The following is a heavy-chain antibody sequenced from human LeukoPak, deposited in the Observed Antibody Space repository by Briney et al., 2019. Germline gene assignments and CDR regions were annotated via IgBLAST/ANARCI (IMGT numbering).Heavy chain of an antibody. CDR1: GFTFSSYA. J-gene: IGHJ4*02. V-gene: IGHV3-30*04. D-gene: IGHD6-13*01. CDR2: ISYDGSNK. Sequence: GRSLRLSRAASGFTFSSYAMHWVRQAPGKGLEWVAVISYDGSNKYYADSVKGRFTISRYNSKNTLYLQMNSLRAEDTAVYYCARDFIAALFDYWGQGILVTVSS. CDR3: ARDFIAALFDY.